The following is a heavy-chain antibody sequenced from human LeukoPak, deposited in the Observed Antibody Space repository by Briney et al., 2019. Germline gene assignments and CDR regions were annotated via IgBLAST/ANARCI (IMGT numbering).Heavy chain of an antibody. J-gene: IGHJ4*02. CDR1: GYTLTELS. D-gene: IGHD3-3*02. Sequence: GASVKVSCKVSGYTLTELSMHWVRQAPGKGLEWMGGFDPEDGETIYAQKFQGRVTMTEDTSTDTAYMELSSLRSEDTAVYYCGTPAFLEWLLPFDYWGQGTLVTVSS. CDR2: FDPEDGET. CDR3: GTPAFLEWLLPFDY. V-gene: IGHV1-24*01.